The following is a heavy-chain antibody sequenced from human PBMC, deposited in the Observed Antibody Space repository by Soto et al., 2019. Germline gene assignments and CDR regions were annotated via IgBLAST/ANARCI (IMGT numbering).Heavy chain of an antibody. CDR3: AREPETAKPEGVDV. V-gene: IGHV1-2*02. Sequence: ASVKVSCKASGYTFSDYYIHWVRQAPGQGLEWMGWINPNSGGTKYAPKFQGGVTMTRDTSITTAYMELSRLRSGDTAVYYCAREPETAKPEGVDVWGQGTLVTVSS. CDR1: GYTFSDYY. D-gene: IGHD1-1*01. J-gene: IGHJ4*02. CDR2: INPNSGGT.